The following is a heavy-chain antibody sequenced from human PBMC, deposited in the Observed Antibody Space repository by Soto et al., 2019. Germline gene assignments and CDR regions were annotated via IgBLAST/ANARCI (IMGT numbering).Heavy chain of an antibody. V-gene: IGHV3-33*01. J-gene: IGHJ6*02. CDR1: GFTFSSYG. D-gene: IGHD5-12*01. CDR3: ARRGWVQWLRFNYYYGMDV. CDR2: IWYDGSNK. Sequence: QVQLVESGGGVVQPGRSLRLSCAASGFTFSSYGMHWVRQAPGKGLEWVAVIWYDGSNKYYADSVKGRFTISRDNSKNTLYLQMNSLRAEDTAVYYCARRGWVQWLRFNYYYGMDVWGQGTTVTVSS.